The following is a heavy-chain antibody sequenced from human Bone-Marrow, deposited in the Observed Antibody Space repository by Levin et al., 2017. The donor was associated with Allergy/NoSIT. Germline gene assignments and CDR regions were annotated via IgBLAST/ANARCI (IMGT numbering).Heavy chain of an antibody. CDR2: ITRRSDYM. Sequence: GESLKISCAASGFNFSTYNMNWVRQTPGKGLEWVSSITRRSDYMYYADSVKGRFIISRDNAKNSLFLQMKSLRVDDTAGYYCAKDRTYGILWNYGMDVWGQGTTVTVSS. V-gene: IGHV3-21*01. D-gene: IGHD4-17*01. CDR1: GFNFSTYN. J-gene: IGHJ6*02. CDR3: AKDRTYGILWNYGMDV.